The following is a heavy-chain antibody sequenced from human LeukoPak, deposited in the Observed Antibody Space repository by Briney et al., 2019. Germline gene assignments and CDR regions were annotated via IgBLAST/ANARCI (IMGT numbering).Heavy chain of an antibody. CDR3: ARVRPGIAATGTWAAPV. V-gene: IGHV4-38-2*02. CDR1: GYSISSGYW. Sequence: SETLSLTSTVSGYSISSGYWWGWIRQSPGMGLEWIGSVHHSGSTYYNPSFKSRVTISVDTSKNQFSLKLSSVTAADTAVYYCARVRPGIAATGTWAAPVWGQGTLVTVSS. D-gene: IGHD6-13*01. J-gene: IGHJ4*02. CDR2: VHHSGST.